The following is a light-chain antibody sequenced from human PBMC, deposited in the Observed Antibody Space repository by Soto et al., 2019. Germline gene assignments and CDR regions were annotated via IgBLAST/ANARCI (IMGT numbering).Light chain of an antibody. Sequence: QSVRAQPASVSGSPGQSITISCTGTSSDVGGYDYVSWYQLHPGKAPKLMVFEVSNRPSGVSYRFSGSKSGNTASLTISGLQAEDEADYFCSSYSIITAYIFGTGTTVTV. CDR2: EVS. V-gene: IGLV2-14*01. CDR1: SSDVGGYDY. J-gene: IGLJ1*01. CDR3: SSYSIITAYI.